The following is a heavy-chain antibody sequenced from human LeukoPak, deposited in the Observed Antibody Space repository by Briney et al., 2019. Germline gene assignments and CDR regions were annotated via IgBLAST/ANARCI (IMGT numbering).Heavy chain of an antibody. D-gene: IGHD3-22*01. CDR1: GFTFSSYS. CDR3: ARDGDYYDSSGYKITYYYYGMDV. CDR2: ISISSSYI. J-gene: IGHJ6*02. Sequence: GGSLRLSCAASGFTFSSYSMNWVRQAPGKGLEWVSSISISSSYIYYADSVKGRFTISRDNAKNSLYLQMNSLRAEDTAVYYCARDGDYYDSSGYKITYYYYGMDVWGQGTTVTVSS. V-gene: IGHV3-21*01.